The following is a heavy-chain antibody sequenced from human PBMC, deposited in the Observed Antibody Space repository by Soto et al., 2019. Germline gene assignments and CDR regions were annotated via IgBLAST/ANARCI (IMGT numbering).Heavy chain of an antibody. D-gene: IGHD3-10*01. J-gene: IGHJ4*02. CDR1: GFTFSSYA. CDR3: ARDMVRGVIIAPLDY. V-gene: IGHV3-30-3*01. Sequence: PGGSLRLSCAASGFTFSSYAMHWVRQAPGKGLEWVAVISYDGSNKYYADSVKGRFTISRDNSKNTLYLQMNSLRAEDTAVYYCARDMVRGVIIAPLDYWGQGTLVTVSS. CDR2: ISYDGSNK.